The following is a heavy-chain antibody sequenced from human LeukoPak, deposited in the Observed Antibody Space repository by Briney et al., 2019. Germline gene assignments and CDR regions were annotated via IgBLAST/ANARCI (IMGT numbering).Heavy chain of an antibody. D-gene: IGHD3-10*01. CDR3: ARDRALDYYGSGSYYPGGLDY. CDR2: ISSSGSTI. J-gene: IGHJ4*02. CDR1: GFTFSSYE. Sequence: GALRLSCAASGFTFSSYEMNWVRQAPGKGLEWVSYISSSGSTIYYADSVKGRFTISRDNAKNSLYLQMNSLRAEDTAVYYCARDRALDYYGSGSYYPGGLDYWGQGTLVTVSS. V-gene: IGHV3-48*03.